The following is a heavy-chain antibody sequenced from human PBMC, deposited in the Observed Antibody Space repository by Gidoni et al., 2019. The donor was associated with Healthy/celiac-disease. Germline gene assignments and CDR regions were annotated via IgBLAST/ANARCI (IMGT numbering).Heavy chain of an antibody. CDR1: GGPISSYY. Sequence: QVQLQESCPGLVKPSETLSITCTVSGGPISSYYWSWIRQPPGKGLEWIVYIYYSGSTNYNPSLKSRVTISVDTSKNQFSLKLSSVTAADTAVYYCARLSPKYSSGWYFSYWGQGTLVTVSS. CDR2: IYYSGST. D-gene: IGHD6-19*01. V-gene: IGHV4-59*08. CDR3: ARLSPKYSSGWYFSY. J-gene: IGHJ4*02.